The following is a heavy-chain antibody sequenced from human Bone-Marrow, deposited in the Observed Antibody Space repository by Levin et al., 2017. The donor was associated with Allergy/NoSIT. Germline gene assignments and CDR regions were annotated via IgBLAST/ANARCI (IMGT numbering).Heavy chain of an antibody. CDR3: ARAFCSGGSCYPEDAFDI. J-gene: IGHJ3*02. CDR1: GGSISSSSYY. V-gene: IGHV4-39*01. D-gene: IGHD2-15*01. CDR2: IYYTGST. Sequence: SETLSLTCTVSGGSISSSSYYWGWIRQPPGKGLEWIGSIYYTGSTYYNPSLKSRVTMSVHTSKNQFSLKLSSVTAADTGVFYCARAFCSGGSCYPEDAFDIWGQGTMVTVSS.